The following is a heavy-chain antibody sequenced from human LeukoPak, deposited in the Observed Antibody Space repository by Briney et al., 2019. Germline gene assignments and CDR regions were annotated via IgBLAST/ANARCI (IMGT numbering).Heavy chain of an antibody. CDR3: AKDYCRDGNCPFPFLDS. CDR1: GFTFSSYA. D-gene: IGHD2-15*01. Sequence: QSGGSLRLSCAASGFTFSSYAMSWVRQAPGKGLEWVSLVTGNGGTYYADSVKGRFILSRDNSKNTVYLQMSSLRAEDTATYYCAKDYCRDGNCPFPFLDSWGQGILVTVSS. V-gene: IGHV3-23*01. J-gene: IGHJ4*02. CDR2: VTGNGGT.